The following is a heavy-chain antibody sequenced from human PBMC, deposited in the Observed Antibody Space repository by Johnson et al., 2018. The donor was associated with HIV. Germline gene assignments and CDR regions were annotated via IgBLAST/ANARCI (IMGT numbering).Heavy chain of an antibody. J-gene: IGHJ3*02. CDR2: IGTAGDT. CDR1: GFIFSNYA. Sequence: VQLVESGGGLVQPGGSLRLSCGASGFIFSNYAMSWVRQAPGKGLEWVSGIGTAGDTYYPGSVNGRFTISRENAKNSLHLQMNSLRAGDTAVYYCARSGVLLWFGEKDDAFDIWGQGTMVTVSS. D-gene: IGHD3-10*01. V-gene: IGHV3-13*01. CDR3: ARSGVLLWFGEKDDAFDI.